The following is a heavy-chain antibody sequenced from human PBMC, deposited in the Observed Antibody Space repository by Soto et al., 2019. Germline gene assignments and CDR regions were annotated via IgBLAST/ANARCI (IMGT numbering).Heavy chain of an antibody. J-gene: IGHJ4*02. CDR3: ARDRGIVIVGGTIPDY. Sequence: QVPLVQSGAEVKKPGASVKVSCKASGYTFTSYGISWVRQAPGQGLEWLGWISAYNGNTNYARNLQGRVTVTADTSTTTAYMELRSLRSDDTAVYYCARDRGIVIVGGTIPDYWGQGTLVTVSS. CDR1: GYTFTSYG. CDR2: ISAYNGNT. D-gene: IGHD1-26*01. V-gene: IGHV1-18*01.